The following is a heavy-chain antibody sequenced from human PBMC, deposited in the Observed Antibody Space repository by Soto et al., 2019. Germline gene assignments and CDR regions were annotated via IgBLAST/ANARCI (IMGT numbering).Heavy chain of an antibody. Sequence: EVKLVESGGDLVQPGGSLRLSCAASGFTFSSFWMSWVRQAPGKGLEWVANIKGDGSAKNYLDSAKGGFTISRDNAKNSLYMQMSSLTAEDTVVYYCVRDGCDGNSCYIYGMDVWGQGTTVTVSS. CDR1: GFTFSSFW. V-gene: IGHV3-7*03. CDR3: VRDGCDGNSCYIYGMDV. D-gene: IGHD2-21*01. CDR2: IKGDGSAK. J-gene: IGHJ6*02.